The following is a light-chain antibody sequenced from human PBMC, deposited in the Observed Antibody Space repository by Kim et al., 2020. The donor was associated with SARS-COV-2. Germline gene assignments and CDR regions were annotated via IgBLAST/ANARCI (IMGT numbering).Light chain of an antibody. J-gene: IGLJ3*02. V-gene: IGLV10-54*01. CDR2: RNN. CDR1: NNNVGNQG. CDR3: SAWDSSLSAWV. Sequence: QAGLTQPPSVSKGLRQTATLTCTGNNNNVGNQGAAWLQQHQGHPPKLLSYRNNNRPSGISERLSASRSGNTASLTITGLQPDYEADYYCSAWDSSLSAWVFGGGTQLTVL.